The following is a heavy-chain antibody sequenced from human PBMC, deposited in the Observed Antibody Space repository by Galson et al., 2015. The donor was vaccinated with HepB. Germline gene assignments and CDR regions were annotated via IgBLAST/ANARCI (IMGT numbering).Heavy chain of an antibody. V-gene: IGHV4-30-2*01. CDR3: ARVGGMGYFDY. CDR2: IHHSRSA. Sequence: LTCTVSGASISSGDDSWTWIRQRPGRDLEWIGYIHHSRSAYYSPSFKSRVAISMQRSKNDFSLQLTSVTAADTAVYYCARVGGMGYFDYWGQGALVTVSS. CDR1: GASISSGDDS. D-gene: IGHD3-16*01. J-gene: IGHJ4*02.